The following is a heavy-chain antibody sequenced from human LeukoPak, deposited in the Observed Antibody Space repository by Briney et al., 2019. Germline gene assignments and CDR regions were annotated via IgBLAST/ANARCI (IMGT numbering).Heavy chain of an antibody. CDR3: ARHRGYCSSTSCSYNWFDP. CDR1: GGSFSGYY. J-gene: IGHJ5*02. D-gene: IGHD2-2*03. Sequence: SETLSLTCAVYGGSFSGYYWSWIRQPPGKGLEWIGKINHSGSTNYNPSLKSRVTISVDTSKNQFSLKLSSVTAADTAVYYCARHRGYCSSTSCSYNWFDPWGQGTLVTVSS. V-gene: IGHV4-34*01. CDR2: INHSGST.